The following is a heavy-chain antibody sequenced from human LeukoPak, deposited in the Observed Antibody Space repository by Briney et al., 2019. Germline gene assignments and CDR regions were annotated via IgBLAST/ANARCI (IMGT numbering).Heavy chain of an antibody. CDR3: ARGYGPHTSGWDY. Sequence: PSETLSLTCAVYGGSFSGYYWSWIRQPPGKGLEWIGYIYYSGSTNYNPSLKSRVTISVDTSKNQFSLKLSSVTAADTAVYYCARGYGPHTSGWDYWGQGTLVTVPS. V-gene: IGHV4-59*01. D-gene: IGHD6-19*01. J-gene: IGHJ4*02. CDR2: IYYSGST. CDR1: GGSFSGYY.